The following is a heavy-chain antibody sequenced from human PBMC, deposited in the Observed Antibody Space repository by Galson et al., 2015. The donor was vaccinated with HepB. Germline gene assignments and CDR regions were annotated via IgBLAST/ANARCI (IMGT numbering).Heavy chain of an antibody. D-gene: IGHD5-24*01. Sequence: SLRLSCAASGFTFSSYGMHWVRQAPGKGLEWVAVIWYDGSNKYYADSVKGRFTISRDNSKNTLYLQMNSLRAEDTAVYYCARGGVKRWLQFDYWGQGTLVTVSS. CDR1: GFTFSSYG. V-gene: IGHV3-33*08. CDR3: ARGGVKRWLQFDY. J-gene: IGHJ4*02. CDR2: IWYDGSNK.